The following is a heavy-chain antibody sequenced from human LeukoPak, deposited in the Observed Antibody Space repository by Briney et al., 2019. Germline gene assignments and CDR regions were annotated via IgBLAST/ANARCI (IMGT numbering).Heavy chain of an antibody. J-gene: IGHJ5*02. V-gene: IGHV4-59*01. D-gene: IGHD3-10*01. CDR1: GGSISSYY. Sequence: SETLSLTCTVSGGSISSYYWSWIRQPPGKGLEWIGYIYYSGSTNYNPSLKSRVTISVDTSKDQFSLKLSSVTAADTAVYYCARYSYYGSGSYYSVDWFDPWGQGTLVTVSS. CDR2: IYYSGST. CDR3: ARYSYYGSGSYYSVDWFDP.